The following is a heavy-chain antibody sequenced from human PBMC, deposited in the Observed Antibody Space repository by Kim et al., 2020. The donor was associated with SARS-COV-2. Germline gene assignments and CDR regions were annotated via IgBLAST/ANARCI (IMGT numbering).Heavy chain of an antibody. V-gene: IGHV3-30*02. D-gene: IGHD3-22*01. CDR3: VKGLYYYHSNYYGSDY. J-gene: IGHJ4*02. Sequence: DSVKRRFTISRDNSKNTLYLQMNSLRAEDTAVYYCVKGLYYYHSNYYGSDYWGQGTLVTVSS.